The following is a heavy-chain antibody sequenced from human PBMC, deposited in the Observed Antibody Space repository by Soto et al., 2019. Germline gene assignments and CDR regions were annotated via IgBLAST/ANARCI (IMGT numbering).Heavy chain of an antibody. D-gene: IGHD6-6*01. CDR1: GYTFTGYY. V-gene: IGHV1-2*04. Sequence: ASVKVSCKASGYTFTGYYMHWVRQAPGQGLERMGWINPNSGGTNYAQKFQGWVTMTRDTSISTAYMELSRLRSDDTAVYYCARELTEYSSSPARKYNWFDPWGQGTLVTVSS. J-gene: IGHJ5*02. CDR2: INPNSGGT. CDR3: ARELTEYSSSPARKYNWFDP.